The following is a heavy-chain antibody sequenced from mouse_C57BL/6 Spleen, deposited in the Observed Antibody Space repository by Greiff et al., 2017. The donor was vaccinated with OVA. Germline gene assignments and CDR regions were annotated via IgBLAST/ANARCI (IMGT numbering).Heavy chain of an antibody. CDR1: GYTFTSYW. J-gene: IGHJ3*01. CDR3: ALITTVPPWFAY. CDR2: IDPSDSYT. D-gene: IGHD1-1*01. V-gene: IGHV1-50*01. Sequence: QVQLQQPGAELVKPGASVKLSCKASGYTFTSYWMQWVKQRPGQGLEWIGEIDPSDSYTNYNQKFKGKATLTVDTSSSTAYMQLSSLTSEDSAVYYCALITTVPPWFAYWGQGTLVTVSA.